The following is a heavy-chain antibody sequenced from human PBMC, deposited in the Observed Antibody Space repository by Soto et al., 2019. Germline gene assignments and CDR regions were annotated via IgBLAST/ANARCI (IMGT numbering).Heavy chain of an antibody. D-gene: IGHD5-18*01. CDR3: AATSTAYYYYYMDV. CDR1: GFTFSDYY. CDR2: ISSSGSTI. Sequence: PGGSLRLSCAASGFTFSDYYMSWIRQAPGKGLEWVSYISSSGSTIYYADSVKGRFTNSRDNAKNSLYLQMNSLRAEDTAVYYCAATSTAYYYYYMDVWGKGTTVTVSS. V-gene: IGHV3-11*01. J-gene: IGHJ6*03.